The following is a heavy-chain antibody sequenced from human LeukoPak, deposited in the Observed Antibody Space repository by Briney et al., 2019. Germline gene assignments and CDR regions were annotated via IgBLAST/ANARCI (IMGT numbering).Heavy chain of an antibody. CDR2: MKQDGSEQ. CDR1: GFTFSNYW. Sequence: GGSLRLSCTASGFTFSNYWMSWVRQAPGKGLEWVANMKQDGSEQYYVDSMKGRLTISRDNAKNSLYLQINSLRAEDTAVYYCARDRHYDFWSGYYTPFNSWGQGTLVTVSS. CDR3: ARDRHYDFWSGYYTPFNS. J-gene: IGHJ4*02. V-gene: IGHV3-7*03. D-gene: IGHD3-3*01.